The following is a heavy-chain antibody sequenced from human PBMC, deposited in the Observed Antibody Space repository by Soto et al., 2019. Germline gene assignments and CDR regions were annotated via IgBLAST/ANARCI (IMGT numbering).Heavy chain of an antibody. CDR3: ARVRGSSAAGRLRIYYYYYGMDV. Sequence: SVKVSCKASGGTFSSYAISWVRQAPGQGLEWMGGIIPLFGTANYEQKFQGRVTITADESTSTAYMELSSRSPEDTAVNYFARVRGSSAAGRLRIYYYYYGMDVWGQGTTVTVSS. CDR1: GGTFSSYA. J-gene: IGHJ6*02. D-gene: IGHD6-13*01. V-gene: IGHV1-69*13. CDR2: IIPLFGTA.